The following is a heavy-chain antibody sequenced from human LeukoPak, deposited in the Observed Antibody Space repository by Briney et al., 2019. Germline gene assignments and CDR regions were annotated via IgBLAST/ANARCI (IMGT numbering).Heavy chain of an antibody. D-gene: IGHD3-22*01. CDR1: SGSISSGGYY. CDR2: IYYSGST. Sequence: SETLSLTCTVSSGSISSGGYYWSWIRQHPGKGLEGIGYIYYSGSTYYNPSLKSRVTISVDTSKNQFSLKLSSVTAADTAVYYCARVGSTMIVVDKVNWFDPWGQGTLVTVSS. V-gene: IGHV4-31*03. CDR3: ARVGSTMIVVDKVNWFDP. J-gene: IGHJ5*02.